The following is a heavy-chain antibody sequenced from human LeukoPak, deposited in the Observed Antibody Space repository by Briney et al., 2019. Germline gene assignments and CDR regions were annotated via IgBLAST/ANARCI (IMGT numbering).Heavy chain of an antibody. CDR2: IIPILGIA. Sequence: VASVKVSCKASGGTFSSYAISWVRQAPGQGLEWMGRIIPILGIANYAQKFQGRVTITADKSTSTAYMELSSLRSEDTAVYYCASLPGPSNIDYYDSSGYYGGWAFDIWGQGTMVTVSS. J-gene: IGHJ3*02. D-gene: IGHD3-22*01. CDR3: ASLPGPSNIDYYDSSGYYGGWAFDI. CDR1: GGTFSSYA. V-gene: IGHV1-69*04.